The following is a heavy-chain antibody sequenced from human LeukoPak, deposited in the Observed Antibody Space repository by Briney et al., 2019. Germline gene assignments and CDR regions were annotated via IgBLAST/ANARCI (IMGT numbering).Heavy chain of an antibody. J-gene: IGHJ3*02. V-gene: IGHV1-2*02. CDR2: INPNSGGT. CDR1: GYTFTGYY. CDR3: ASTTYGDYDAFDI. D-gene: IGHD4-17*01. Sequence: GASVKVSCKASGYTFTGYYMHWVRQAPGQGLEWMGWINPNSGGTNYAQKFQGRVTMTRDTSISTAYMELSRLRSEDTAVYYCASTTYGDYDAFDIWGQGTMVTVSS.